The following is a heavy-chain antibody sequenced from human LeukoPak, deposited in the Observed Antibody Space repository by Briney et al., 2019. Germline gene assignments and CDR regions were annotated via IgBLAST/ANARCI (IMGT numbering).Heavy chain of an antibody. J-gene: IGHJ4*02. CDR2: ISSSGSTI. CDR3: AREYPIAAAGL. Sequence: SGGSLRLSCAASGFTLSSYEMNWVRQAPGKGLEWVSYISSSGSTIYYADSVKGRFTISRDNAKNSLYLQMNSLRAEDTAVYYCAREYPIAAAGLWGQGTLVTVSS. CDR1: GFTLSSYE. D-gene: IGHD6-13*01. V-gene: IGHV3-48*03.